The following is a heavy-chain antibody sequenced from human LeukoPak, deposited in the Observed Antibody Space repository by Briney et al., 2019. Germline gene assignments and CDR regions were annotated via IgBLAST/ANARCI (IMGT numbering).Heavy chain of an antibody. D-gene: IGHD3-22*01. V-gene: IGHV3-13*01. Sequence: GGSLRLSCAASGFTFSSYDMHWVRQATGKGLEWVSAIGTAGDTYYPGSVKGRFTISRENAKNSLYLQMNSLRAGDTAVYYCARGGSGYPRDAFDTWGQGTMVTVSS. CDR3: ARGGSGYPRDAFDT. J-gene: IGHJ3*02. CDR1: GFTFSSYD. CDR2: IGTAGDT.